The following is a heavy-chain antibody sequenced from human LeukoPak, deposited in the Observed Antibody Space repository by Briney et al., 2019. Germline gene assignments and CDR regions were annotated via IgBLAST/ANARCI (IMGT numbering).Heavy chain of an antibody. CDR2: IIPIFGTA. Sequence: ASVKVSCKASGGTFSSYAISWVRQAPGQGLEWMGGIIPIFGTANYAQKFQGRVTITADESTSTAYMELSSLRSEDTAVYYCARGKYCSSTSCYVFMRNWGQGTLVTVSS. CDR3: ARGKYCSSTSCYVFMRN. CDR1: GGTFSSYA. D-gene: IGHD2-2*01. J-gene: IGHJ4*02. V-gene: IGHV1-69*13.